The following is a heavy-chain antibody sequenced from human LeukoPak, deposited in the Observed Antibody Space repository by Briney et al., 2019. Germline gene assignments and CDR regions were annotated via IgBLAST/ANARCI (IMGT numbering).Heavy chain of an antibody. D-gene: IGHD6-13*01. J-gene: IGHJ4*02. Sequence: PGGSLRLSCAASGFTLSSYGMHWVRQAPGKGLEWVSAISGSGGSTYYADSVKGRFTISRDNSKNTLYLQMNSLRAEDTAVYYCAKENRKQRLVPYFDYWGQGTLVTVSS. CDR1: GFTLSSYG. CDR2: ISGSGGST. CDR3: AKENRKQRLVPYFDY. V-gene: IGHV3-23*01.